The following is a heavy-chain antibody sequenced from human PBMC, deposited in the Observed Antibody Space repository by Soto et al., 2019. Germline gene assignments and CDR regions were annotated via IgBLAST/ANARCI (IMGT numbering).Heavy chain of an antibody. CDR1: GFTFSSYA. CDR2: ISGSGGTT. V-gene: IGHV3-23*01. D-gene: IGHD6-13*01. CDR3: AKRGSSWSPFDY. Sequence: GSLRLSCAASGFTFSSYAMSWVRRAPRKGLEWVSAISGSGGTTYYADSVKGRFTISRDNSKNTLYLQVNSLRAEDTAVYYCAKRGSSWSPFDYWGQGTQVTVSS. J-gene: IGHJ4*02.